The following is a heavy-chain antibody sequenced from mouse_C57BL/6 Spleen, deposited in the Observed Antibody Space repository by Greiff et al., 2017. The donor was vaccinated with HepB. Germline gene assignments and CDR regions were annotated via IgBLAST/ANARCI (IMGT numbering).Heavy chain of an antibody. Sequence: VKLQQSGAELVRPGTSVKVSCKASGYAFTNYLIEWVKQRPGQGLEWIGVINPGSGGTNYNEKFKGKATLTADKSSSTAYMQLSSLTSEDSAVYFCARGNYALAYWGQGTLVTVSA. V-gene: IGHV1-54*01. CDR1: GYAFTNYL. CDR3: ARGNYALAY. J-gene: IGHJ3*01. CDR2: INPGSGGT. D-gene: IGHD1-1*02.